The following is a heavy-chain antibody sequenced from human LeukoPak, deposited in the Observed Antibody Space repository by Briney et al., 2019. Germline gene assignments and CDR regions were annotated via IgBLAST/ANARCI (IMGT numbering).Heavy chain of an antibody. CDR1: GFTFSNYA. CDR2: IGGSGDNR. D-gene: IGHD4-17*01. Sequence: GGSLRLSCAASGFTFSNYAVSWVRQAPGEGLQWVSTIGGSGDNRYYEDSVKGRFTISRDNSRNTVYLQVHGLRADDTAVYYCARNSYGDYWFFDLWGRGTLVTVSS. CDR3: ARNSYGDYWFFDL. V-gene: IGHV3-23*01. J-gene: IGHJ2*01.